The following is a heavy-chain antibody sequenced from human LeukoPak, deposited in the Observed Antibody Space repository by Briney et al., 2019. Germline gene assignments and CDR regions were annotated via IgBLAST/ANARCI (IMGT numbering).Heavy chain of an antibody. CDR2: INPNSGGT. J-gene: IGHJ2*01. CDR1: AYAFIGYY. Sequence: ASVKVSCKSSAYAFIGYYIHWVRQAPGQGFEWMGWINPNSGGTNYAQRFQGRVTMTRDTSISTAYMELSRLRSDDSAVYYCARDGTGYSSGYYYWYFDLWGRGTLVTVSS. V-gene: IGHV1-2*02. CDR3: ARDGTGYSSGYYYWYFDL. D-gene: IGHD6-19*01.